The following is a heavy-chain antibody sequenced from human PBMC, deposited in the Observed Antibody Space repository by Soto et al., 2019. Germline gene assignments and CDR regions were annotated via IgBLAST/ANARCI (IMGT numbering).Heavy chain of an antibody. Sequence: PGGSLRLSCAASGFTFADYGLSWIRQAPGKGLEWISAINWNGGDTDYADSVEGRFTISRDNAKNSLYLQMNSLRVEDTALYYCARAKTGYRSGWPSYWGQGT. CDR3: ARAKTGYRSGWPSY. CDR2: INWNGGDT. J-gene: IGHJ4*02. CDR1: GFTFADYG. V-gene: IGHV3-20*04. D-gene: IGHD6-19*01.